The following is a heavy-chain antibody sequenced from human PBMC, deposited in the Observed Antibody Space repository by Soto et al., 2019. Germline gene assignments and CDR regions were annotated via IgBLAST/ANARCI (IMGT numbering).Heavy chain of an antibody. V-gene: IGHV1-2*04. J-gene: IGHJ6*03. Sequence: ASVKVSCKASGYTFTGYYMHWVRQAPGQGLEWMGWINPNSGGTNYAQKFQGWVTMTRDTSISTAYMELSRLRSDDTAVYYCARDAIASTLLPPPYYYYYYMDVWGKGTTVTVSS. CDR3: ARDAIASTLLPPPYYYYYYMDV. D-gene: IGHD2-21*01. CDR1: GYTFTGYY. CDR2: INPNSGGT.